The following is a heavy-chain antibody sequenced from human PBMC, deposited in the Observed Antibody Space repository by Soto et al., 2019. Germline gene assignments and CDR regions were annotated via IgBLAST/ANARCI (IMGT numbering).Heavy chain of an antibody. CDR2: IIPVLGTV. CDR3: AREWGVVAAGVGAFDI. CDR1: GGTFSSYT. Sequence: ASVKVSCKASGGTFSSYTISWVRQAPGQGLEWVGRIIPVLGTVNYAQKFQGRVTITADKSTSTAYMELSSLRSEDTAVYYCAREWGVVAAGVGAFDIWGQGTMVTVSS. D-gene: IGHD2-15*01. J-gene: IGHJ3*02. V-gene: IGHV1-69*08.